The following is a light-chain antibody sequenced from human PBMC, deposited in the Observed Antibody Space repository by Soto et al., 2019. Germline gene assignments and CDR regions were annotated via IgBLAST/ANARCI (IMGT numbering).Light chain of an antibody. CDR1: QSVLYSSNNKNY. V-gene: IGKV4-1*01. Sequence: DIVMTQSPGSLAVSLGERATINCKSSQSVLYSSNNKNYLAWYQQKPGQPPKLLIYWASSRESGVPDRFSGSGSGTDFTLTISGLQAEDVAVYYCQQYYSTLTFGGGTKVEIK. J-gene: IGKJ4*01. CDR3: QQYYSTLT. CDR2: WAS.